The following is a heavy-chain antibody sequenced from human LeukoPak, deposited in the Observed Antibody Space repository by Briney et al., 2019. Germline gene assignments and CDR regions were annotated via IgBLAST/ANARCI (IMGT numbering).Heavy chain of an antibody. CDR1: GYTFTSYG. V-gene: IGHV1-18*01. Sequence: ASVKVPCKASGYTFTSYGISWVRQAPGQGLEWMGWISAYNGNTNYAQKLQGRVTMTTDTSTSTAYMELRSLRSDDTAVYYCARVGGDSSSWYVLYYYYGMDVWGQGTTVTVSS. J-gene: IGHJ6*02. D-gene: IGHD6-13*01. CDR2: ISAYNGNT. CDR3: ARVGGDSSSWYVLYYYYGMDV.